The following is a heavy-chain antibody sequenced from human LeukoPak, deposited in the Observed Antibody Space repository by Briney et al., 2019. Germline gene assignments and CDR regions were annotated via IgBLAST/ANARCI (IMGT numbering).Heavy chain of an antibody. Sequence: GASVKVSCKASGGTFSSYAISWVRQAPGQGLEWMGGIIPIFGTANYAQKFQGRVTITADESTSTAYMELSSLRSEDTAVYYCLGFPYYDSSGYWGQGTLVTVSS. V-gene: IGHV1-69*13. CDR2: IIPIFGTA. CDR3: LGFPYYDSSGY. CDR1: GGTFSSYA. D-gene: IGHD3-22*01. J-gene: IGHJ4*02.